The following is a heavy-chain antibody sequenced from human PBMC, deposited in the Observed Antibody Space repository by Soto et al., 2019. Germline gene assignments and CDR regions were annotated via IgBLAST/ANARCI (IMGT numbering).Heavy chain of an antibody. CDR3: ARLPYSGSYLDY. D-gene: IGHD1-26*01. V-gene: IGHV4-34*01. Sequence: PSETLSLTCAVYGGSFSGYYWSWIRQPPGKGLEWIGEIKHRGSTNYNPSLKSRVTISVDTSKNQFSLKLSSVTAADTAVYYCARLPYSGSYLDYWGQGALVTVSS. CDR2: IKHRGST. CDR1: GGSFSGYY. J-gene: IGHJ4*02.